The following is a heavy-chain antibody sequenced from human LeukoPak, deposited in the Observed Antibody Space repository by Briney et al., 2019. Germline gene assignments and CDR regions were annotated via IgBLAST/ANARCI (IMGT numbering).Heavy chain of an antibody. V-gene: IGHV4-39*01. CDR1: GGSISSSSYY. D-gene: IGHD6-19*01. J-gene: IGHJ3*02. CDR2: IYYSGST. CDR3: ASQWLVRAFDI. Sequence: SETLPLTCTVSGGSISSSSYYWGWIRQPPGTGLEWIGSIYYSGSTYYNPSLKSRVTISVDTSKSQFSLKLSSVTAADTAVYYRASQWLVRAFDIWGQGTMVTVSS.